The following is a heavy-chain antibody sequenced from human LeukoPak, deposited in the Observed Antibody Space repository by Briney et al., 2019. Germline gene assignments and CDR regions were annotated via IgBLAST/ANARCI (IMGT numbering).Heavy chain of an antibody. V-gene: IGHV3-23*01. D-gene: IGHD5-12*01. CDR1: GFTFSSYA. Sequence: PGGSLRLSCAASGFTFSSYAMSWVRQAPGKGLEWVSGISGGGGSTYYADSVKGRFTISRDNSKNTLYLQMNSLRAEDTAVYYCAKENSGYDTNWFDPWGQGTLVTVSS. CDR2: ISGGGGST. J-gene: IGHJ5*02. CDR3: AKENSGYDTNWFDP.